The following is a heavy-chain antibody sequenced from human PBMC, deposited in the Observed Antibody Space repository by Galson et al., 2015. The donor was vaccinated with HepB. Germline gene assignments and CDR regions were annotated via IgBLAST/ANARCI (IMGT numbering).Heavy chain of an antibody. CDR2: IIPIFGTA. CDR3: ARDLTRFGVVKERASDYYYFDYMGV. J-gene: IGHJ6*03. Sequence: VKVSCRASGGTFSSYAISWVRQAPGQGLEWMGGIIPIFGTANYAQKFQGRVTITADESTTTAYMELSSLRSEDTAVYYCARDLTRFGVVKERASDYYYFDYMGVWGKGTTVTVSS. CDR1: GGTFSSYA. D-gene: IGHD3-3*01. V-gene: IGHV1-69*13.